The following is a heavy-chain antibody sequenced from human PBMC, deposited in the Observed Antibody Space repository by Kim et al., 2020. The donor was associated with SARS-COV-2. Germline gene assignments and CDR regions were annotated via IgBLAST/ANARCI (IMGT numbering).Heavy chain of an antibody. CDR3: ARAGAYCGGDCYFDY. Sequence: QKFQGRVTMTRDTSTSTVYMELSSLRSEDTAVYYCARAGAYCGGDCYFDYWGQGTLVTVSS. D-gene: IGHD2-21*02. V-gene: IGHV1-46*01. J-gene: IGHJ4*02.